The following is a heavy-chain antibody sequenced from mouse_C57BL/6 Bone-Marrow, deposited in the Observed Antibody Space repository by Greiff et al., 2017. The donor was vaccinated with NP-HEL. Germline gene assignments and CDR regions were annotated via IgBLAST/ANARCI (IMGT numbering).Heavy chain of an antibody. CDR1: GFTFSSYG. CDR3: ASPYDYDVDWFAY. CDR2: ISSGGSYT. J-gene: IGHJ3*01. Sequence: EVQRVESGGDLVKPGGSLKLSCAASGFTFSSYGMSWVRQTPDKRLEWVATISSGGSYTYYPDSVKGRFTISRDNAKNTLYLQMSSLKSEDTAMYYCASPYDYDVDWFAYGGQGTLVTVSA. V-gene: IGHV5-6*01. D-gene: IGHD2-4*01.